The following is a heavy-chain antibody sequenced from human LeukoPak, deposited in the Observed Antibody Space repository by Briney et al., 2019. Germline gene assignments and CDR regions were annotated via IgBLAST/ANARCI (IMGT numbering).Heavy chain of an antibody. CDR3: AKEGLARAFDI. Sequence: GGPLRLSCAASGFTFSTYSMNWVRQAPGKGLEWVSYISSLSGTINYADSVKGRFTISRDNAKNSMYLQMNSLRAEDTAVYYCAKEGLARAFDIWGQGTMVTVSS. J-gene: IGHJ3*02. CDR1: GFTFSTYS. D-gene: IGHD6-19*01. CDR2: ISSLSGTI. V-gene: IGHV3-48*04.